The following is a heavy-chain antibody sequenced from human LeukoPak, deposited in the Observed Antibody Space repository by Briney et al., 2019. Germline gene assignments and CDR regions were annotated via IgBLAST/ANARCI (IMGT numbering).Heavy chain of an antibody. CDR3: ARDGITLFGVVIKGPTYYYMDV. D-gene: IGHD3-3*01. J-gene: IGHJ6*03. CDR1: GYTFTSYY. V-gene: IGHV1-46*01. CDR2: INPSGGST. Sequence: ASVKVSCKASGYTFTSYYMHWVRQAPGQGLEWMGIINPSGGSTSYAQKFQGRVTMTRDMSTSTVYMELSSLRSEDTAVYYCARDGITLFGVVIKGPTYYYMDVWPKGTTVSVT.